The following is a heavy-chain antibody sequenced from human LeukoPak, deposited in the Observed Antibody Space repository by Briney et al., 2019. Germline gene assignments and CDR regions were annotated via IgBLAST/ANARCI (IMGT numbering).Heavy chain of an antibody. V-gene: IGHV3-23*01. CDR3: AKVSSFLIVGAPGLDY. CDR2: ISGSGGST. J-gene: IGHJ4*02. CDR1: GFTFSSYA. Sequence: GGSLRLSCAASGFTFSSYAMSWVRQAPGKGLEWVSAISGSGGSTYYADSVKGRFTISRDNSKNTLYLQMNSLRAEDTAVYYCAKVSSFLIVGAPGLDYWGQGTLVTVSS. D-gene: IGHD1-26*01.